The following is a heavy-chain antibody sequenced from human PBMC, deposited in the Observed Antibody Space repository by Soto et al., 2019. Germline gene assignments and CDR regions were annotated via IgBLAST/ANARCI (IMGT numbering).Heavy chain of an antibody. V-gene: IGHV3-7*01. CDR1: GFSFSSNW. Sequence: PGGSLRLSCTASGFSFSSNWMSWVRQAPGKGPEWVANINQDGSEKYCADSVKGRFTISRDNAKNSLYLQMDSLRVEDTALYYCFNVPFGYGGRGSLVTVSS. J-gene: IGHJ4*02. D-gene: IGHD3-3*01. CDR3: FNVPFGY. CDR2: INQDGSEK.